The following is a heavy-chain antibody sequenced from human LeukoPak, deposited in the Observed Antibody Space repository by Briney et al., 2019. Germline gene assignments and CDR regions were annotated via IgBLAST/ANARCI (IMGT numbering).Heavy chain of an antibody. CDR3: ARERRGTSGWNYFDI. CDR1: GFTSGSYW. V-gene: IGHV3-7*03. D-gene: IGHD6-19*01. Sequence: GGSLRLSCAASGFTSGSYWMSWVRQAPGKGLEWVANIKSDGSEKYCVDSVKGRFTISRDNAKNSLYLQMNSLRAEDTAEYYCARERRGTSGWNYFDIWGQGTMVTVSS. J-gene: IGHJ3*02. CDR2: IKSDGSEK.